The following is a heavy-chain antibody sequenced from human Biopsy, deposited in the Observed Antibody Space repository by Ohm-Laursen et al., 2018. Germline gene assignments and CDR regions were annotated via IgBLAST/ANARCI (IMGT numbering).Heavy chain of an antibody. CDR2: IFYSANT. J-gene: IGHJ4*02. CDR3: ARLGSGDYFPTFFDF. D-gene: IGHD5-12*01. Sequence: SQTLSLTCTVSGVSINGGRHYWNWIRHHPGKGLEWIGNIFYSANTYYNPSLKSRVTISVDTSKNQFSLKLSSVTAAVTAVYYCARLGSGDYFPTFFDFWGQGALVTVSS. V-gene: IGHV4-31*03. CDR1: GVSINGGRHY.